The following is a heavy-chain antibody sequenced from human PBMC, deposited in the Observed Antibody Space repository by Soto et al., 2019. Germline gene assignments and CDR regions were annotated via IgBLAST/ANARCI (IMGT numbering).Heavy chain of an antibody. Sequence: QVQLVQSGPEVKQPGASVRISCQASGYSFTHFEMHWVRQAPGQRLEWMGWINTGNGDTKYSQKFQGRVTFTRDTSASTAHLDLDGLTSDDTSFYFCARGLTRLDYWGQGTLVTVSS. V-gene: IGHV1-3*04. CDR3: ARGLTRLDY. CDR2: INTGNGDT. D-gene: IGHD2-21*02. J-gene: IGHJ4*02. CDR1: GYSFTHFE.